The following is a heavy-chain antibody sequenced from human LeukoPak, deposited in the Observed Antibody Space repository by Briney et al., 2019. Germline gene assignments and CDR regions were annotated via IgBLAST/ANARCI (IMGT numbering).Heavy chain of an antibody. CDR3: ARLFSHGCGDY. Sequence: GESLKISCKDSGYTFTSXXXXXXRXXXGXXXXWMGIIYPGDSDTRXXXSXXXQVTXXADKSITTAYLQWSSLKASDTAMYYCARLFSHGCGDYWGQGTLVTVSS. CDR1: GYTFTSXX. CDR2: IYPGDSDT. D-gene: IGHD1-26*01. V-gene: IGHV5-51*01. J-gene: IGHJ4*02.